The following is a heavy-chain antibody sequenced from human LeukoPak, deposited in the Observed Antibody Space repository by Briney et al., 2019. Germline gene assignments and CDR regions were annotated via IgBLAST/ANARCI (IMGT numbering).Heavy chain of an antibody. D-gene: IGHD2-21*02. Sequence: ASVKVSCKASGYTFTNYDINWVRQATGQGLEWMGWINPNSGNTVHAQKFQGRVTMTTDTSTSTAYMELRSLRSDDAAVYYCARDGDWARSSDYWGQGTLVTVSS. CDR2: INPNSGNT. CDR3: ARDGDWARSSDY. J-gene: IGHJ4*02. V-gene: IGHV1-8*01. CDR1: GYTFTNYD.